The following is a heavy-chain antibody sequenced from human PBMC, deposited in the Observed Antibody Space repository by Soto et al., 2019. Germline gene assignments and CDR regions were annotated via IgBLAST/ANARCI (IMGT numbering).Heavy chain of an antibody. J-gene: IGHJ4*02. Sequence: QVQLVESGGGVVQPGRSLRLSCAASGFTFSSYGMHWVRQAPGKWLEWVAIISYDGSNTYYADSVKGRFTISRDNSKNTLYLQMNSLRAEDTSVYYCAKEGGLSGSYYISSSYYFDYWGQGTLVTVSS. CDR3: AKEGGLSGSYYISSSYYFDY. CDR1: GFTFSSYG. CDR2: ISYDGSNT. D-gene: IGHD1-26*01. V-gene: IGHV3-30*18.